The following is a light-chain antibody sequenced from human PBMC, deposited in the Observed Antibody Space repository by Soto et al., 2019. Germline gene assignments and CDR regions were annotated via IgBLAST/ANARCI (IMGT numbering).Light chain of an antibody. Sequence: QSALPQPASVSGSPGQSITISCTGTSSDVGGYKFVSWYQQHPGKAPKLMIYEVSNRPSGVSSRFSGSKSGNTASLTISGLQAEDEADYYCGSYTGSIYVFGTGTKVTV. J-gene: IGLJ1*01. CDR1: SSDVGGYKF. CDR3: GSYTGSIYV. CDR2: EVS. V-gene: IGLV2-14*01.